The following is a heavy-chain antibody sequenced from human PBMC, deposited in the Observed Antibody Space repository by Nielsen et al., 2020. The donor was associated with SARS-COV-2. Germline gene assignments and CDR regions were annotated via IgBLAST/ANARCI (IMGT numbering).Heavy chain of an antibody. CDR2: ISSSGYT. Sequence: GESLKISCVVSGFTISTYGMSWIRQAPGKGLEWVSYISSSGYTNYVDSVKGRFTVSRDNAENSLYLQMTSLRAEDTAVYYCARQLLAWGQGTLVTVSS. D-gene: IGHD5-24*01. CDR1: GFTISTYG. J-gene: IGHJ5*02. CDR3: ARQLLA. V-gene: IGHV3-11*06.